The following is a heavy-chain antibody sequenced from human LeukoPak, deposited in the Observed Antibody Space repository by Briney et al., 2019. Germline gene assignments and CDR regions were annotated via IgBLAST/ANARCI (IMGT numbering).Heavy chain of an antibody. CDR1: GYTFTGYY. CDR2: INPNSGGT. J-gene: IGHJ4*02. V-gene: IGHV1-2*02. Sequence: ASVKVSCKASGYTFTGYYMHWVRQAPGQGLEWMGWINPNSGGTNYAQKFQGRVTMTRDTSISTAYMELSRLRSDDTAVYYCARGRGDVDIVATITPYYFDYWGQGTLVTASS. CDR3: ARGRGDVDIVATITPYYFDY. D-gene: IGHD5-12*01.